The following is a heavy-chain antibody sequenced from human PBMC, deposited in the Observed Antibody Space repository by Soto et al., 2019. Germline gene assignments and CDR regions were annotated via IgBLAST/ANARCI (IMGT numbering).Heavy chain of an antibody. CDR2: IGGSGGNR. J-gene: IGHJ4*02. CDR1: GFTFNAYA. CDR3: ARVASDYINSVDH. D-gene: IGHD4-4*01. V-gene: IGHV3-23*01. Sequence: EVQLLESGGGLVQPGGSLRLSCAASGFTFNAYAMTWVRQAPGKGLEWVSAIGGSGGNRYYAASVKGRFTISRDNSNHTLDLQMSRLRVEDTAVYYCARVASDYINSVDHWGQGILVTVSS.